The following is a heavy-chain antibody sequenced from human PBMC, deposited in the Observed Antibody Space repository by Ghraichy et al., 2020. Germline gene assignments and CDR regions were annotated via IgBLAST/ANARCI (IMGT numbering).Heavy chain of an antibody. Sequence: GGSLRLSCAASGFIFSNFGMNWVRQAPGKGLEWVSYISSSNTIYYADSVKGRFTISRDNAKDSLYLQMNSLRAEDTAVYYCARAQTNWGQGTLVTVSS. CDR2: ISSSNTI. CDR3: ARAQTN. CDR1: GFIFSNFG. V-gene: IGHV3-48*01. D-gene: IGHD1/OR15-1a*01. J-gene: IGHJ4*02.